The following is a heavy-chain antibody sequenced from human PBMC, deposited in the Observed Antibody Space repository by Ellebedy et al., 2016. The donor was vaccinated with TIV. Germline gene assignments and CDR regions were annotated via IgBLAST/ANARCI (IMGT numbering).Heavy chain of an antibody. CDR2: INPNNGGT. CDR3: ARGVIAYYYYYMDV. Sequence: ASVTVSCXASGYTFTGYYLQWVRQAPGQGLEWVGWINPNNGGTKFAQKFQGRVTMTSDTSISTAYMELSRLRSDDTAVYYCARGVIAYYYYYMDVWGMGTTVTVSS. J-gene: IGHJ6*03. CDR1: GYTFTGYY. D-gene: IGHD2-21*01. V-gene: IGHV1-2*02.